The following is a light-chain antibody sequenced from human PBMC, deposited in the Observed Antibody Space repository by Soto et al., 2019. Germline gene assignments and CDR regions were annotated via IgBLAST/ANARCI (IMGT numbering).Light chain of an antibody. CDR3: CSYASSITFV. CDR1: SSDVGSYNL. V-gene: IGLV2-23*03. J-gene: IGLJ2*01. Sequence: QSALTQPASVAGSPGQSITISCTGTSSDVGSYNLVSWYQQHPGKAPKLIIYEGSKRPSGVSNRFSGSKSGNTASLTISGLQAEDEADYYCCSYASSITFVFGGGTKVTAL. CDR2: EGS.